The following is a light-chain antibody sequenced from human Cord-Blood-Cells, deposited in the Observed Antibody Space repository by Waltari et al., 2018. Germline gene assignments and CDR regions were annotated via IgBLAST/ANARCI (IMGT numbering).Light chain of an antibody. Sequence: EIVMTQSPATLSVSPGERVTLPCRASQSVRSNLAWYKQKPGQAPRLLIYGASTRATGIPARFSGSGSGTEFTLTISSLQSEDFAVYYCQQYNNWPQTFGQGTKLEIK. CDR2: GAS. J-gene: IGKJ2*01. V-gene: IGKV3-15*01. CDR1: QSVRSN. CDR3: QQYNNWPQT.